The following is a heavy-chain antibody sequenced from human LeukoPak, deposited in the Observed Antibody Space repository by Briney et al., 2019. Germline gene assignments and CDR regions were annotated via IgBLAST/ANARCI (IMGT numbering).Heavy chain of an antibody. V-gene: IGHV6-1*01. CDR2: TYYRSKLYN. Sequence: PSQTLALTCAISGDIVSSNSVGWNWNRQSRSRGLEWLGRTYYRSKLYNDYAGSVKGRITINPDTSKNQFSLQLNSVTPEDSAVYYCARLGIATAPGDYWGQGTLVTVSS. CDR3: ARLGIATAPGDY. D-gene: IGHD6-13*01. J-gene: IGHJ4*02. CDR1: GDIVSSNSVG.